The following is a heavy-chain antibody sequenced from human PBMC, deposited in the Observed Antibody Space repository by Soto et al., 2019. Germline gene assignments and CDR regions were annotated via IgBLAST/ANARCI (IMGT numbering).Heavy chain of an antibody. V-gene: IGHV3-53*02. CDR3: ARDPPATRHGMDV. CDR2: IYSGGST. Sequence: EVQLVETGGGLLQPGGSLRLSCAASGFTVSSNYMSWVRQAPGKGLEWVSVIYSGGSTYYADSVRGRFTISRDNSKNTLYLQMKSLRAEDTAVYYCARDPPATRHGMDVWGQGTTVTVSS. CDR1: GFTVSSNY. J-gene: IGHJ6*02.